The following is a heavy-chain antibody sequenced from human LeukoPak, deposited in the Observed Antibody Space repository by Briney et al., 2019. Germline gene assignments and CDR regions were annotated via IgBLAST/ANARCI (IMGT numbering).Heavy chain of an antibody. J-gene: IGHJ4*02. CDR3: ARGGDYYGSGSGIHDS. CDR1: GGSISSSSYY. D-gene: IGHD3-10*01. V-gene: IGHV4-39*07. CDR2: IYYSGST. Sequence: SETLSLTCTVSGGSISSSSYYWGWIRQPPGKGLEWIGSIYYSGSTYCNPSLKSRVTMSVDMSKNQFSLKLRSVTAADTAVYYCARGGDYYGSGSGIHDSWGQGTLVTVSS.